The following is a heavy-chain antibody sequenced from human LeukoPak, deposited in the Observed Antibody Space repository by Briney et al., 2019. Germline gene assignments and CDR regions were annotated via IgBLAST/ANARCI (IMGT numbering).Heavy chain of an antibody. CDR1: GFTVSSNY. CDR2: IYSGGRT. J-gene: IGHJ2*01. V-gene: IGHV3-66*01. CDR3: ASVGVVDATPYWYFDL. D-gene: IGHD2-15*01. Sequence: GGSLRLSCAASGFTVSSNYMTWVRQAPGKGLEWVSVIYSGGRTYYADSVKGRFTISRDISKNTLYLQMNSLRAEDTAVYYCASVGVVDATPYWYFDLWGRGTLVTVSS.